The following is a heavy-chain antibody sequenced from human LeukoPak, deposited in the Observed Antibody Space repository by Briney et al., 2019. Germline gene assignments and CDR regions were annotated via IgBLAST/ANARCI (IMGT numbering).Heavy chain of an antibody. CDR1: GGSISSSSYS. V-gene: IGHV4-39*07. Sequence: SETLSLTCTVSGGSISSSSYSWGWIRQPPGKGLEWIGSIYYSGTTYYNLSLKSRVTISVDTSKKHFSLKLSSVTAADTAVYYCARDFWSGRDWFDPWGQGTLVTVSS. D-gene: IGHD3-3*01. CDR2: IYYSGTT. CDR3: ARDFWSGRDWFDP. J-gene: IGHJ5*02.